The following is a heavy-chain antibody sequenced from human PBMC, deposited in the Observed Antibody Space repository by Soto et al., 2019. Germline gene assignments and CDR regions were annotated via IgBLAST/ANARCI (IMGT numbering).Heavy chain of an antibody. CDR2: IYYSGST. V-gene: IGHV4-61*01. D-gene: IGHD4-17*01. CDR3: ARDGDGAAAFNI. Sequence: KTSETLSLTCTVSGGSVSSGSYYWSWIRQPPGKGLEWIGYIYYSGSTNYNPSLKSRVTISVDTSKNQFSLKLTSVTAADTAVYYCARDGDGAAAFNIWGHGTMVTVSS. CDR1: GGSVSSGSYY. J-gene: IGHJ3*02.